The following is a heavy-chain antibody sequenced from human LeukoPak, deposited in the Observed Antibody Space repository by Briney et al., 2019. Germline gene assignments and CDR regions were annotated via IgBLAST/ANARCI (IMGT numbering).Heavy chain of an antibody. J-gene: IGHJ4*02. CDR3: ARRPSGYYFG. CDR2: INHSGST. Sequence: PSETLSLTCAVYGGSFSGYYWSWIRQPPGKGLEWIGEINHSGSTNYNPSLKSRATISVDTSKNQFSLKLSSVTAADTAVYYCARRPSGYYFGWGQGTLVTVSS. CDR1: GGSFSGYY. V-gene: IGHV4-34*01. D-gene: IGHD3-22*01.